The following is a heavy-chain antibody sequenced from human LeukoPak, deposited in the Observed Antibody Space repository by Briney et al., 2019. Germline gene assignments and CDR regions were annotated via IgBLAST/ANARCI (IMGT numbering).Heavy chain of an antibody. D-gene: IGHD4-4*01. CDR2: MSYDGSNK. CDR3: AKGHTTGY. CDR1: GFTFSSYG. J-gene: IGHJ4*02. V-gene: IGHV3-30*18. Sequence: PRLSCAASGFTFSSYGMHWVRQAPGKGLEWVAVMSYDGSNKYYADSVKGRFTISRDNSKNTLYLQMNSLRAEDTAVYYCAKGHTTGYWGQGTLVTVSS.